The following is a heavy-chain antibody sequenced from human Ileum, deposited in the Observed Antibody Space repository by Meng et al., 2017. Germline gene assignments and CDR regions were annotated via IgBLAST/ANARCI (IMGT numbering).Heavy chain of an antibody. V-gene: IGHV4-34*01. CDR1: RGSFRGYY. D-gene: IGHD3-10*01. J-gene: IGHJ4*02. CDR3: ARGAWLVRGVIISSFDY. Sequence: VLPPPCGAGLLKPSAYLSPARDVYRGSFRGYYWSWITQPPEKGLEWIREIHHSGSTNHTPALKSRVTTSVDTSKNQFSLKLTSVTAADTAVYYCARGAWLVRGVIISSFDYWGQGALVTVSS. CDR2: IHHSGST.